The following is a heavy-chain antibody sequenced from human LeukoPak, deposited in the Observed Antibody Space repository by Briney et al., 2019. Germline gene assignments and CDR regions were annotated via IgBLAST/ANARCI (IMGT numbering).Heavy chain of an antibody. D-gene: IGHD3-9*01. CDR2: IYSGGST. J-gene: IGHJ4*02. Sequence: GGSLRLSCAASGFTVSSNYISWVRQAPGKGLEWFSVIYSGGSTYYADSVKGRFTISRDNSKNALYLQMNSLRAEDTAVYYCARVPILTGYTRTYYFDYWGQGTLVSVSS. CDR1: GFTVSSNY. V-gene: IGHV3-66*01. CDR3: ARVPILTGYTRTYYFDY.